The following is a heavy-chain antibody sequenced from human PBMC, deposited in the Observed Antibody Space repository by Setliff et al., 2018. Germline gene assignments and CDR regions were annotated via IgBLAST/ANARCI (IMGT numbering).Heavy chain of an antibody. Sequence: PSETLSLTCAVSGASIRQTSYFWTWVRQPAGKGLEWIGSIYHSGSTYYNPSLKSRVTISVDTSKNQFSLKLSSVTAADTAVYYCARHKAGITIFGVVINPDAFDIWGQGTMVTVSS. D-gene: IGHD3-3*01. J-gene: IGHJ3*02. CDR3: ARHKAGITIFGVVINPDAFDI. V-gene: IGHV4-39*01. CDR1: GASIRQTSYF. CDR2: IYHSGST.